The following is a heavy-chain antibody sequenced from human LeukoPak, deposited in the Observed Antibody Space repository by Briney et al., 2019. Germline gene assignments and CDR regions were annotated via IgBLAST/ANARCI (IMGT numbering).Heavy chain of an antibody. CDR2: IYSGGST. CDR3: ARGWNYYDSSGYYTNAFDI. CDR1: GFTVSSNY. Sequence: GGSLRLSCAASGFTVSSNYMSWVRQAPGKGLEWVSVIYSGGSTYYADSVKGRFTISRDNSKNTLYLQMNSLRAEDTAVYYCARGWNYYDSSGYYTNAFDIWGQGTMVTVSS. J-gene: IGHJ3*02. D-gene: IGHD3-22*01. V-gene: IGHV3-53*01.